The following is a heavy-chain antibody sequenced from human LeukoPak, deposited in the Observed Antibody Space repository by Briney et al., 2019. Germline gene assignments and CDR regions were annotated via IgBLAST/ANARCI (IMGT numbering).Heavy chain of an antibody. D-gene: IGHD3-22*01. Sequence: GASVTVSCKASGYTFTSYGISWVRQAPGQGLEWMGWISAYNGNTNYAQKLQGRVTMTTDTSTSTAYMELRSLRSDDTAVYYCARDLSLVVSNPLDYWGQGTLVTVSS. CDR3: ARDLSLVVSNPLDY. CDR1: GYTFTSYG. V-gene: IGHV1-18*01. J-gene: IGHJ4*02. CDR2: ISAYNGNT.